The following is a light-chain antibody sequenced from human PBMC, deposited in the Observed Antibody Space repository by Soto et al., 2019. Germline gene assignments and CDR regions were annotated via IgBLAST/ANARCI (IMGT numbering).Light chain of an antibody. V-gene: IGKV3-11*01. CDR3: QQRSSWPWT. CDR1: QSVSSY. CDR2: GAS. J-gene: IGKJ1*01. Sequence: EIVLTQSPATLSLSPGERATLSCRASQSVSSYLAWYQQKPGQAPRLLIYGASNRATGIPARFSGSGSGTDFTLTISSLEPEDLAVYYCQQRSSWPWTFGQGTKVDIK.